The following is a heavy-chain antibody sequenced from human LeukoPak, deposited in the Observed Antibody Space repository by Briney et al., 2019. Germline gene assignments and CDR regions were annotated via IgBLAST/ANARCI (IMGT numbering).Heavy chain of an antibody. Sequence: SETLSLTCTVSGGSISSGDYYWSWIRQPPGKGLEWIGYIYYSGSTYYNPSLKSRVTISVDTSKNQFSLKLSSVTAADTAVYYCAIYRSGWYKFDYWGQGTLVTVSS. CDR2: IYYSGST. CDR1: GGSISSGDYY. D-gene: IGHD6-19*01. J-gene: IGHJ4*02. V-gene: IGHV4-30-4*08. CDR3: AIYRSGWYKFDY.